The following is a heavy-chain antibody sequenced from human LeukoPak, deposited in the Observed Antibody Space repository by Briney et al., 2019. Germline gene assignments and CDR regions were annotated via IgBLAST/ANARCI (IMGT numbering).Heavy chain of an antibody. V-gene: IGHV3-48*01. CDR3: ARDRSRILDY. D-gene: IGHD2/OR15-2a*01. CDR2: ITSSSSTI. Sequence: PGGSLRLSCAASGFPFNSITINWVRQAPGKGLEWISSITSSSSTIYYADSVKGRFTISRGNAKNLLYLQMHSLRAEDTAVYYCARDRSRILDYWGQGTLVTVSS. CDR1: GFPFNSIT. J-gene: IGHJ4*02.